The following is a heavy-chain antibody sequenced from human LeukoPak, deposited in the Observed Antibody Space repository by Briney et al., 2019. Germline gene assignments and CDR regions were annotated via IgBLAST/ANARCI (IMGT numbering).Heavy chain of an antibody. CDR3: ARGLAYSFGYGIDY. D-gene: IGHD5-18*01. CDR1: GGTFSRYA. CDR2: IIPIFGTA. J-gene: IGHJ4*02. Sequence: ASVKVSCKASGGTFSRYAISWVRQAPGQGLEWMGGIIPIFGTANYAQKFQGRVTITADESTSTAYMELSSLRAEDTALYCCARGLAYSFGYGIDYWGQGTLVTVSS. V-gene: IGHV1-69*13.